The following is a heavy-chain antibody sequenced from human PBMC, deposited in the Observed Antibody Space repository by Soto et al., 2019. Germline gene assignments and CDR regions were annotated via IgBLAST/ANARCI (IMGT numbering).Heavy chain of an antibody. J-gene: IGHJ4*02. CDR2: ISTYNGNP. CDR3: ATGRTRALDY. Sequence: QIQLVQSGAEVNKPGASVKVSCKASGYIFTSQGISWVRQAPGQGLVWMGWISTYNGNPNYAEKRQDRVPMTTHTSTPTAFLELRSLTSDDTAVYYCATGRTRALDYWCQGTPVIVSS. D-gene: IGHD1-7*01. CDR1: GYIFTSQG. V-gene: IGHV1-18*01.